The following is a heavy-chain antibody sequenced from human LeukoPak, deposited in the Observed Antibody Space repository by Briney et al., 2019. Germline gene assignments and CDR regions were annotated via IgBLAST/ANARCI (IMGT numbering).Heavy chain of an antibody. Sequence: PGGSLRLSCAASGFTFDDYGMSWVRQAPGKGLEWVSGINWNGGSTGYADSVKGRFTISRDNAKNSLYLQMNSLRAEDTALYYCARTRIAARVMWSGYYFDYWGQGTLVTVSS. CDR2: INWNGGST. V-gene: IGHV3-20*04. CDR1: GFTFDDYG. D-gene: IGHD6-6*01. CDR3: ARTRIAARVMWSGYYFDY. J-gene: IGHJ4*02.